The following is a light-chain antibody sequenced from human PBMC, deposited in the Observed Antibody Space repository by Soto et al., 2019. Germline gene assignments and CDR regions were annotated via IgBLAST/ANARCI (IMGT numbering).Light chain of an antibody. CDR2: GAT. J-gene: IGKJ4*01. CDR1: DDIISY. V-gene: IGKV1-39*01. Sequence: DIRMTQSPSSLSASVGDRVTLTCRASDDIISYLNWYQHKPGRAPTVLVYGATNLPSGVPSRFSGSGSGTEFTFTISSLQPEDFATCYCQQSHNAPLTFGGGTKVE. CDR3: QQSHNAPLT.